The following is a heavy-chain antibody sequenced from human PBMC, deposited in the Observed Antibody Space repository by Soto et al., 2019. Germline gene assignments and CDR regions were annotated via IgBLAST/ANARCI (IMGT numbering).Heavy chain of an antibody. D-gene: IGHD1-20*01. V-gene: IGHV1-69*01. Sequence: QVQLVQSGAEVKKPGSSVNVSCKASGGTFSTYSISWVRQAPGQGLEWMGGSPPIFGTSKYAQNFQGRVTITADESTSTAYMELSSLRSDDTAVYYCARGRRYPKSSYYSGMDVWGQGTTVTVSS. J-gene: IGHJ6*02. CDR1: GGTFSTYS. CDR3: ARGRRYPKSSYYSGMDV. CDR2: SPPIFGTS.